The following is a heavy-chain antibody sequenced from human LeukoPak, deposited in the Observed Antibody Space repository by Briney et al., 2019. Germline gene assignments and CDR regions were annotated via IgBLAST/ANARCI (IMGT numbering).Heavy chain of an antibody. CDR1: GGSFSGYY. CDR2: INHSGST. J-gene: IGHJ5*02. CDR3: ARGLSVLRFLEWTKVNWFDP. Sequence: SETLSLTCAVYGGSFSGYYWSWIRRPPGKGLEWIGEINHSGSTNYNPSLKSRVTISVDTSKSQFSLKLSSVTAADTAVYYCARGLSVLRFLEWTKVNWFDPWGQGTLVTVSS. D-gene: IGHD3-3*01. V-gene: IGHV4-34*01.